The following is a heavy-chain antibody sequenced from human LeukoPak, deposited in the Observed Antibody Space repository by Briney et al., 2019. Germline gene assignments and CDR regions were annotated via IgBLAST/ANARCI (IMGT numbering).Heavy chain of an antibody. V-gene: IGHV1-2*02. CDR2: INPNSGGT. CDR1: GYTFTGYY. J-gene: IGHJ6*03. Sequence: GASVKVSCKASGYTFTGYYMHWVRQAPGQGLEWMGWINPNSGGTNYAQKFQGRVTMTEDTSTDTAYMELSSLRSEDTAVYYCATGIYYYYYMDVWGKGTTVTVSS. D-gene: IGHD2/OR15-2a*01. CDR3: ATGIYYYYYMDV.